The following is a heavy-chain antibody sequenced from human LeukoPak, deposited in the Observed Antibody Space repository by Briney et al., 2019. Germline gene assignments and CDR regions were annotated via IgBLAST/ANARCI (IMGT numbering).Heavy chain of an antibody. J-gene: IGHJ6*03. Sequence: GGSLRLSCAASGFTFSSYGMHWVRQAPGKGLEWVAFIRYDGSNKYYADSVKGRFTISRDNSKNTLYLQMNSLRAEDTAVYYCAKEGSVAVAGTHYYYMDVWGKGTTVTISS. CDR1: GFTFSSYG. D-gene: IGHD6-19*01. CDR2: IRYDGSNK. CDR3: AKEGSVAVAGTHYYYMDV. V-gene: IGHV3-30*02.